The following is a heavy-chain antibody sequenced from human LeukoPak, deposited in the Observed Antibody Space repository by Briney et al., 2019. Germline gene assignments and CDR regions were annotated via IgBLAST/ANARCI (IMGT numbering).Heavy chain of an antibody. CDR2: INAGNGNT. D-gene: IGHD4-11*01. J-gene: IGHJ5*02. Sequence: ASVKVSCKASGYTFTSYAMNWVRQAPGQRLEWMGWINAGNGNTKYSQKFQGRVTITRDTSASTAYMELSSLRSEDTAVYYCARGARYSWFDPWGQGTLVTVSS. V-gene: IGHV1-3*01. CDR3: ARGARYSWFDP. CDR1: GYTFTSYA.